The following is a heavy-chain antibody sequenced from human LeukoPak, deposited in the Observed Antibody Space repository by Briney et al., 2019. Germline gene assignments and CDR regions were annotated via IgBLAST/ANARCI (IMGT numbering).Heavy chain of an antibody. CDR2: ISASAAMT. D-gene: IGHD3-3*02. J-gene: IGHJ5*02. CDR3: AKDENHFWSGYYSNYFDP. V-gene: IGHV3-23*01. CDR1: GFTFNNYV. Sequence: PGGSLRLSCAASGFTFNNYVMTWVRQAPGKGLEWVSSISASAAMTYYADSVKGRFTISRDNPKNTLYLQMNSLRAEDTAVYYCAKDENHFWSGYYSNYFDPWGQGILVTVSS.